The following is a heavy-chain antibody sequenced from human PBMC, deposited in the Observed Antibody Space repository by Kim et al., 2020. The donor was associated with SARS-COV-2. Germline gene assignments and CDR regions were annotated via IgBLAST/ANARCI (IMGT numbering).Heavy chain of an antibody. CDR3: ATGVIRGRIWDY. Sequence: SETLSLTCAVYGGSFSGYYWSWIRQPPGKGLEWIGEINHSGSTNYNPSLKRRVTISLDTSKNQFSLKLSSVTAADTAVYYYATGVIRGRIWDYWGHGNL. V-gene: IGHV4-34*01. J-gene: IGHJ4*01. D-gene: IGHD2-15*01. CDR1: GGSFSGYY. CDR2: INHSGST.